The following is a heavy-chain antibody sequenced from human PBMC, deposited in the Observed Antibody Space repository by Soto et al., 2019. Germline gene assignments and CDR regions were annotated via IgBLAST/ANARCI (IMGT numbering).Heavy chain of an antibody. D-gene: IGHD3-16*01. J-gene: IGHJ6*02. Sequence: GGSLRLSCAASGFTFSSYDMHWVRQATGKGLEWVSAIGTAGDTYYPGSVKGRFTISRENAKNSLYLQMNSLRAEDTAVYYCARGEPPGYYYYYGMDVWGQGTTVTVSS. V-gene: IGHV3-13*01. CDR3: ARGEPPGYYYYYGMDV. CDR2: IGTAGDT. CDR1: GFTFSSYD.